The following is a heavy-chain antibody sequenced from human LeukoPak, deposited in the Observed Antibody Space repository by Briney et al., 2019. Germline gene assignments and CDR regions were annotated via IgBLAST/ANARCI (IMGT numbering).Heavy chain of an antibody. D-gene: IGHD3-16*01. J-gene: IGHJ5*02. Sequence: PSETLSLTCTVSGGSISSGSYYWSWIRQPAGKGLEWIGRIYTSGSTNYNPSLKSRVTISVDTSKNQFSLKLSSVTAADTAVYYCARSALVGGSWWFDPWGQGTLVTVSS. CDR3: ARSALVGGSWWFDP. CDR1: GGSISSGSYY. CDR2: IYTSGST. V-gene: IGHV4-61*02.